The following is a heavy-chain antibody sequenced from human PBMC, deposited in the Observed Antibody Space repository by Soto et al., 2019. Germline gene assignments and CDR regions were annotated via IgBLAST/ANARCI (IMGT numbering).Heavy chain of an antibody. D-gene: IGHD6-25*01. CDR2: IYPFDSDT. Sequence: PGECLTTSCKGSGYNFAHYCIAWVRQMPGKGLEWMGIIYPFDSDTRYSPSFEGQVTISADKSINTAYLQWSRLKASDTATYYCARSQAADWLDAWGQGTMVTVSS. CDR3: ARSQAADWLDA. CDR1: GYNFAHYC. J-gene: IGHJ5*02. V-gene: IGHV5-51*01.